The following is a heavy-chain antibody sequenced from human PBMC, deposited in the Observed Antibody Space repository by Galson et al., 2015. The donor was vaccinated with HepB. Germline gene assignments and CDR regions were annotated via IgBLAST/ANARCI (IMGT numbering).Heavy chain of an antibody. CDR3: ARGGNSGYSYGNRIDAFDI. J-gene: IGHJ3*02. V-gene: IGHV1-69*02. CDR1: GGTFSSYT. CDR2: IIPILGIA. Sequence: SVKVSCKASGGTFSSYTISWVRQAPGQGLEWMGRIIPILGIANYAQKFQGRVTITADKSTSTAYMELSSLRSEDTAVYYCARGGNSGYSYGNRIDAFDIWGQGTMVTVSS. D-gene: IGHD5-18*01.